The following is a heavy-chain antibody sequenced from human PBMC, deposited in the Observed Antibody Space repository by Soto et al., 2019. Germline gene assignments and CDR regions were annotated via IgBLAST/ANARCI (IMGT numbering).Heavy chain of an antibody. V-gene: IGHV4-59*01. CDR1: GGSISSYY. Sequence: SETLSLTCTVSGGSISSYYWSWIRQPPGKGLEWIGYIYYSGSTNYNPSLKSRVTISVDTSKNQFSLKLSSVTAADTAVYYCARRLGYFDYWGQGTLVTV. CDR3: ARRLGYFDY. CDR2: IYYSGST. J-gene: IGHJ4*02.